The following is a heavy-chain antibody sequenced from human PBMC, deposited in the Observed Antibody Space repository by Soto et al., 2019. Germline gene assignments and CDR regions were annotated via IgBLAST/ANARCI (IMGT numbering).Heavy chain of an antibody. Sequence: PSETLSLTCTVSGGSVSSTNCYWGWIRQPPGKALELIGIIYYAGSTYYHPSLKSRVTISVDTSMNQFSLKLSSVTAADTAVYYCARRLSGTGLDYWGQGALVTVSS. V-gene: IGHV4-39*01. CDR2: IYYAGST. J-gene: IGHJ4*02. CDR1: GGSVSSTNCY. D-gene: IGHD1-7*01. CDR3: ARRLSGTGLDY.